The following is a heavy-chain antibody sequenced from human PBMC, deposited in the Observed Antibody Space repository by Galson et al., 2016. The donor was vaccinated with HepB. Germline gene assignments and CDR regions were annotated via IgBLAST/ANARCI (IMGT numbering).Heavy chain of an antibody. CDR1: GGSISSGGYY. CDR3: ARPRPLYGMDV. Sequence: SETLSLTCTVSGGSISSGGYYWNWIRQHPGKGLEWIGCIYHSGSTYDNPSLKSRVTISVDTSKNDFSLKLSSVTAADTAIYYCARPRPLYGMDVWGQGTTVTVSS. D-gene: IGHD6-25*01. V-gene: IGHV4-39*02. J-gene: IGHJ6*02. CDR2: IYHSGST.